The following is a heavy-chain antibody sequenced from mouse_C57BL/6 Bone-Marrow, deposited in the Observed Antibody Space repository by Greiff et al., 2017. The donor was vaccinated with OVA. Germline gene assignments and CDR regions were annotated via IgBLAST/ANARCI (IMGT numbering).Heavy chain of an antibody. V-gene: IGHV14-4*01. CDR2: IDPENGDT. CDR1: GFNIKDDY. CDR3: TFYYYGSSPFAD. J-gene: IGHJ3*01. D-gene: IGHD1-1*01. Sequence: EVQGVESGAELVRPGASVKLSCTASGFNIKDDYMHWVKQRPEQGLEWIGWIDPENGDTEYASKFQGKATITADTSSNTAYLQLSSLTSEDTAVYYCTFYYYGSSPFADWGQGTLVTVSA.